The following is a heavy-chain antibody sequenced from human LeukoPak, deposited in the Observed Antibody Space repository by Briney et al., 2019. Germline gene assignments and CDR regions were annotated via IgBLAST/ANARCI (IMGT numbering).Heavy chain of an antibody. D-gene: IGHD2-15*01. Sequence: GGSLRLSCAASGFTFSSCAMYWVRQAPGKGLEWVALISDDGSSKYYVDSVGRFTISRDNSKNTVYLQMNSLRVEDTAMYYCAREKCSGSSCYSTVDYWGQGTLVSVSS. V-gene: IGHV3-30-3*01. J-gene: IGHJ4*02. CDR3: AREKCSGSSCYSTVDY. CDR1: GFTFSSCA. CDR2: ISDDGSSK.